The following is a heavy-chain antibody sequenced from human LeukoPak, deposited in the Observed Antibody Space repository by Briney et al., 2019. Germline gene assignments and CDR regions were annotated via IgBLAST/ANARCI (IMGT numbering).Heavy chain of an antibody. CDR2: ISSSGSSK. CDR1: GFTFDNYD. J-gene: IGHJ6*02. D-gene: IGHD2-21*02. CDR3: ARDRCGGDCYSRLYYYYGMDV. V-gene: IGHV3-48*04. Sequence: PGGSLRLSCAASGFTFDNYDMNWVRQAPGKGLEWVSYISSSGSSKYYADSVKGRFTISRDNTKNSLFLQMNSLRAEDTAVYYCARDRCGGDCYSRLYYYYGMDVWGQGTTVTVSS.